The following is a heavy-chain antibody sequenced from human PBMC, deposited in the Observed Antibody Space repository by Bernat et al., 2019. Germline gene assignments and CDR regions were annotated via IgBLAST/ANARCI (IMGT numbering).Heavy chain of an antibody. Sequence: QVQLVQSGAEVKKPGASVKVSCKASGYTFTGYYMHWGRQAPGQGLEWMGWINPNSGGTNYAKKSQGWVTLTSYTSISTTYMELSRLRSADTAVYYCAGVRDDYGDSAYYYGMDVWGQGTTVTVSS. CDR2: INPNSGGT. V-gene: IGHV1-2*04. CDR1: GYTFTGYY. J-gene: IGHJ6*02. D-gene: IGHD4-17*01. CDR3: AGVRDDYGDSAYYYGMDV.